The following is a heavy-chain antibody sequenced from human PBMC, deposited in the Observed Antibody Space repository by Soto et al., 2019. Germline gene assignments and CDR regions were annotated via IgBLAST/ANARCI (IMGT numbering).Heavy chain of an antibody. V-gene: IGHV3-33*01. J-gene: IGHJ6*01. CDR1: GFTFSIYG. D-gene: IGHD3-22*01. Sequence: QVQLVESGGGVVQPGRSLRLSCAASGFTFSIYGMHWVRQAPGKGLEWVAVIWYDGSNKYYADSVKGRFTISRDNSKNTLYLQMNSLRAEDTAVYYCARAGDSSGYLYYYYYGMDVW. CDR3: ARAGDSSGYLYYYYYGMDV. CDR2: IWYDGSNK.